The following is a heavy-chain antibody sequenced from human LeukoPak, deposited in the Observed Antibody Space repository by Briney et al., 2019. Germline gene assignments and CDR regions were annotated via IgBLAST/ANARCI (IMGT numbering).Heavy chain of an antibody. Sequence: SETLSLTCTVSGASISSYYWSWIRQPPGKGLEWIGYIYYSGSTNYNPSLKSRLTILVDTSKTQFSLKLSSVTAADTAVYYCVRPDSSGYNYVDWGQGTLVTVSS. CDR3: VRPDSSGYNYVD. CDR2: IYYSGST. D-gene: IGHD3-22*01. V-gene: IGHV4-59*01. CDR1: GASISSYY. J-gene: IGHJ4*02.